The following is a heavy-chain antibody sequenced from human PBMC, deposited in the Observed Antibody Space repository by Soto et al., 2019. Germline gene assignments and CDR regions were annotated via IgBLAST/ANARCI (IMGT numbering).Heavy chain of an antibody. J-gene: IGHJ5*02. Sequence: PSETLSLTCTVSRGYVNTFHWSWVRQPAGKGLEWIGRIFPNGNTDYSPSLKSRVTMSVDTSKNQFSLKLSSVTAADTAVYYCARDHERSSSWYFWFDPWGQGTLVTVSS. D-gene: IGHD6-13*01. CDR3: ARDHERSSSWYFWFDP. CDR2: IFPNGNT. V-gene: IGHV4-4*07. CDR1: RGYVNTFH.